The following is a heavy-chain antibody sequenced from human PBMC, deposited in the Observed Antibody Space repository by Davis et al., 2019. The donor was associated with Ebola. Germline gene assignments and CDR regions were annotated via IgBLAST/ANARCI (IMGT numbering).Heavy chain of an antibody. Sequence: SETLSLTCTVSGGSISSYYWSWIRQPPGKGLEWIGYIYYSGSTNYNPSLKSRVTISVDTSKNQFSLKLGSVTAADTAVYYCARLGYYYGMDVWGQGTTVTVSS. CDR2: IYYSGST. CDR3: ARLGYYYGMDV. J-gene: IGHJ6*02. CDR1: GGSISSYY. V-gene: IGHV4-59*08.